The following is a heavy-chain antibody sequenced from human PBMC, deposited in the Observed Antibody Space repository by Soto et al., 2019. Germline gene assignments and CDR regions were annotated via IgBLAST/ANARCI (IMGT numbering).Heavy chain of an antibody. CDR2: VTYNGRT. J-gene: IGHJ4*01. CDR3: VRQTSIGINNRHFDL. Sequence: PSETLSLTCALSGDAINDDFFWSWIRQSPGKGLEWVGHVTYNGRTVYNPSFTSRITISLDTSKNQFSLSLKFVTAADTARYYCVRQTSIGINNRHFDLWGQGALVTVS. CDR1: GDAINDDF. V-gene: IGHV4-59*08.